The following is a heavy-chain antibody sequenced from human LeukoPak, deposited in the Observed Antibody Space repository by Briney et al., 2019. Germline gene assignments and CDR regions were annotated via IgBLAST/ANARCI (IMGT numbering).Heavy chain of an antibody. Sequence: GGSLRLSCAASGFPFSDYYMSWIRQAPGEGLEWVSYISSSGSTIYYADSVKGRFTISRDNAKNSLYLQMNSLRAQDTAVYYCARDLPNSGWDAGAFDIWGQGTMVTVSS. CDR2: ISSSGSTI. V-gene: IGHV3-11*01. J-gene: IGHJ3*02. CDR3: ARDLPNSGWDAGAFDI. CDR1: GFPFSDYY. D-gene: IGHD6-19*01.